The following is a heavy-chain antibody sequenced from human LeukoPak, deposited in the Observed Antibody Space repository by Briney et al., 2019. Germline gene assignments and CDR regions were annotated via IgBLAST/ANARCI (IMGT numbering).Heavy chain of an antibody. CDR2: MNPNSGNT. V-gene: IGHV1-8*02. Sequence: VASVKVSCKASGGTFSSYAINWVRQATGQGLEWMGWMNPNSGNTGYAQKFQGRVTMTRNTSISTAYMELSSLRSEDTAVYYCARGRDGYTERWGQGTMVTVSS. D-gene: IGHD5-24*01. CDR1: GGTFSSYA. CDR3: ARGRDGYTER. J-gene: IGHJ3*01.